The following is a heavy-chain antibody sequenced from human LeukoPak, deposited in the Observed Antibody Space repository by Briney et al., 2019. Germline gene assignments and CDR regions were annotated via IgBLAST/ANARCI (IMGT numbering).Heavy chain of an antibody. Sequence: PGGSLRLSCAASGFTFSSYSMNWVRQAPGKGLEWVSYISSSSSTIYHADSVNGLFTTSRDNAKNSLYLQMNSLRAEDTVVYYCARGGYSYGFRTFDYWGQGTLVTVSS. D-gene: IGHD5-18*01. CDR3: ARGGYSYGFRTFDY. J-gene: IGHJ4*02. V-gene: IGHV3-48*01. CDR2: ISSSSSTI. CDR1: GFTFSSYS.